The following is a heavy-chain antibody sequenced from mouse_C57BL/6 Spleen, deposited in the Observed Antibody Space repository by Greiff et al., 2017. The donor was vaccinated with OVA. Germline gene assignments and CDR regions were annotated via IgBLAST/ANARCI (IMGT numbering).Heavy chain of an antibody. Sequence: QVQLQQPGAELVRPGTSVKLSCKASGYTFTSYWMHWVKQRPGQGLEWIGVIDPSDSYTNYNQKFKGKATLTVDTSSSTAYMQLSSLTSEDSAVYYCARPITTVSRGDAMDYWGQGTSVTVSS. CDR3: ARPITTVSRGDAMDY. CDR1: GYTFTSYW. V-gene: IGHV1-59*01. CDR2: IDPSDSYT. J-gene: IGHJ4*01. D-gene: IGHD1-1*01.